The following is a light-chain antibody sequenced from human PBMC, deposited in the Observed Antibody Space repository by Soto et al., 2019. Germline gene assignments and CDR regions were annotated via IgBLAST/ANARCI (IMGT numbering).Light chain of an antibody. V-gene: IGKV3-11*01. Sequence: EIVLTQSPATLSLFPGERATLSCGASQSVGTYLAWYQQKPGQAPRLLIYAASNRATGIPARFSGSGSGTDCTLTISSLEPEDFAVYYCQHRSNWPWTFGQGTKVEIK. CDR1: QSVGTY. CDR3: QHRSNWPWT. J-gene: IGKJ1*01. CDR2: AAS.